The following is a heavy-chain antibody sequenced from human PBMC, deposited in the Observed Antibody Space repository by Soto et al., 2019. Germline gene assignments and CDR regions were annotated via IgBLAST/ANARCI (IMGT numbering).Heavy chain of an antibody. D-gene: IGHD1-1*01. CDR2: IYSGGST. CDR1: GFTVSSNY. CDR3: ARAGTRPYYYYGMDV. V-gene: IGHV3-53*01. Sequence: PGGSLRLSCAASGFTVSSNYMSWVRQAPGKGLEWVSVIYSGGSTYYAASVKGRFTISRDNSKNTLYLQMNTLRAEDTAVYYCARAGTRPYYYYGMDVWGQGTTV. J-gene: IGHJ6*02.